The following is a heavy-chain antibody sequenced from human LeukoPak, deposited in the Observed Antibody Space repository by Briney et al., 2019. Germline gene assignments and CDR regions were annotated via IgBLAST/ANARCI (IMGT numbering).Heavy chain of an antibody. CDR1: GGTFSSYG. Sequence: ASVTVSCKASGGTFSSYGISWVRQAPGQGLEWMGGIIPIFGTANYAQKFQGRVTINTDESTSTAYMELSSLRSEDTAVYYCAILSTTGYWGQGTLVTVSS. CDR2: IIPIFGTA. D-gene: IGHD2/OR15-2a*01. V-gene: IGHV1-69*05. J-gene: IGHJ4*02. CDR3: AILSTTGY.